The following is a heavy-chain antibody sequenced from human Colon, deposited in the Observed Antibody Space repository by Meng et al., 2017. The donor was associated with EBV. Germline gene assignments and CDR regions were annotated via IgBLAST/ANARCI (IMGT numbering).Heavy chain of an antibody. J-gene: IGHJ4*02. V-gene: IGHV4-31*03. CDR2: IYYSEST. D-gene: IGHD6-19*01. CDR1: GGYVSSGGYY. CDR3: ARVSSGWDYFDY. Sequence: QVQLPALVPVLVKPAQTLYLTCTVAGGYVSSGGYYWTWIRQHPGKGLEWFGHIYYSESTFYNPSLKRRVIISIDTSKNQFSLKLRSVTAADTAVYYCARVSSGWDYFDYWGQGTLVTVSS.